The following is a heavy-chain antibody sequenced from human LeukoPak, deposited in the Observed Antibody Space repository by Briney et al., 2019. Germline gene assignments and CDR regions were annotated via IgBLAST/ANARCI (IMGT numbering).Heavy chain of an antibody. Sequence: PGGPLTLSCAVSGFTFSSYWMTWVRQAPGKGLEWVATKREDVSEKYYVDSVQGRFTISGDSAKKSLYLHMSSLRAEDTGLYYCAASIAYRRSWFADYWGQGTLVTVSS. V-gene: IGHV3-7*02. CDR3: AASIAYRRSWFADY. CDR2: KREDVSEK. J-gene: IGHJ4*02. CDR1: GFTFSSYW. D-gene: IGHD6-13*01.